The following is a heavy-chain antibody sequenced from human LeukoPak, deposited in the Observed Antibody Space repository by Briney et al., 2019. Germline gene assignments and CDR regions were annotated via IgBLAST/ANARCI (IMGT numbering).Heavy chain of an antibody. V-gene: IGHV3-23*01. CDR1: GFTFDDYG. D-gene: IGHD6-19*01. CDR3: AKELSGWYNY. Sequence: GGSLRLSCAASGFTFDDYGMSWVRQAPGKGLEWVSDISGSGGSTYYADSVKGGFTISRDNSKNTLYLQMNSLRAEDTAVYYCAKELSGWYNYWGQGTLVTVSS. CDR2: ISGSGGST. J-gene: IGHJ4*02.